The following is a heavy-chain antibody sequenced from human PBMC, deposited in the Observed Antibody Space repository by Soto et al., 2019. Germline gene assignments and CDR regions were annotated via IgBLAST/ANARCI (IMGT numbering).Heavy chain of an antibody. D-gene: IGHD3-3*01. V-gene: IGHV4-31*03. CDR3: ARVTRFYEAGATAHFDY. CDR2: IYYSGST. J-gene: IGHJ4*02. CDR1: GGSISSGGYY. Sequence: QVQLQESGPGLVKPSQTLSLTCTVSGGSISSGGYYWSWIRQHPGKGLEWIGYIYYSGSTYYNPSLKSRVTISVDTSKNQFSLKLSSVTAADTAVYYCARVTRFYEAGATAHFDYWGQGTLVTVSS.